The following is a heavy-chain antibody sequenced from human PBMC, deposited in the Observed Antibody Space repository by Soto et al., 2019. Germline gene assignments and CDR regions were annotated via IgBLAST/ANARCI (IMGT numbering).Heavy chain of an antibody. CDR1: GYSISSGFS. J-gene: IGHJ5*02. CDR3: ARDWGSGYYHFEP. D-gene: IGHD5-12*01. V-gene: IGHV4-38-2*02. CDR2: IDHSGST. Sequence: SETLSLTCAVSGYSISSGFSWGWIRQPPGKGLEWIGSIDHSGSTHYNASLKIRLSISLDTSKNQFSLKLRSVTAADTAAYYCARDWGSGYYHFEPWGQGTLVTVSS.